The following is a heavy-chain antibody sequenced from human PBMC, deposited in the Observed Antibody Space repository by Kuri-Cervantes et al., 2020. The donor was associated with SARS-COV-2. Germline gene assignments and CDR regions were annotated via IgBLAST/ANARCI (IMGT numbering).Heavy chain of an antibody. CDR2: ISPYNGNT. J-gene: IGHJ4*02. Sequence: ASVKVSCKASGYTFTSYGISWVRQAPGQGLEWVGWISPYNGNTNYAQILQGRITMTTDTSTSTAYMELRSLRSHDTAVYYCARSHTLYGGNSSPWDYWGQGTLVTVSS. V-gene: IGHV1-18*01. CDR1: GYTFTSYG. CDR3: ARSHTLYGGNSSPWDY. D-gene: IGHD4-23*01.